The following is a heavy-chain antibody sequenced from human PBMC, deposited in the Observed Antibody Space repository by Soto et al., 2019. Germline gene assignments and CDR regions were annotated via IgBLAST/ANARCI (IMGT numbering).Heavy chain of an antibody. CDR1: GFTFSNFA. J-gene: IGHJ4*01. CDR3: ARRDYNRVGWVAFDY. D-gene: IGHD3-10*01. Sequence: EVQLVESGGGLVKPGGSLRLSCAASGFTFSNFAMNWVRQAPGKGLEWVSSISGSGDSTLYADSVKGRFTVVRDNAQNSLVLQMNSLRAEDPAVYYLARRDYNRVGWVAFDYWGQGILVTVSS. CDR2: ISGSGDST. V-gene: IGHV3-21*01.